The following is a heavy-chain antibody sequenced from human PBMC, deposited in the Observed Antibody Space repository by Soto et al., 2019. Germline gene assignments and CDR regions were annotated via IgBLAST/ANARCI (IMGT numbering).Heavy chain of an antibody. V-gene: IGHV3-30-3*01. CDR1: GFTFSSYA. CDR2: ISYDGSNK. Sequence: QVQLVESGGGVVQPGRSLRLSCAASGFTFSSYAMHWVRQAPGKGLEWVAVISYDGSNKYYADSVKGRFTISRDNFKNTLYLQMNSLRAEDTAVYYCARGGQQLFPRGTYYYDSSEKLLIPFDYWGQGTLVTVSS. J-gene: IGHJ4*02. D-gene: IGHD3-22*01. CDR3: ARGGQQLFPRGTYYYDSSEKLLIPFDY.